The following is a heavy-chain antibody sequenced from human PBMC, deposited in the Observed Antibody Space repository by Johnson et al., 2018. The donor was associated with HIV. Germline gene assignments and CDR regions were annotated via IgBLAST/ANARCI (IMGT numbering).Heavy chain of an antibody. V-gene: IGHV3-30*03. Sequence: VQLVESGGGVVQPGRSLRLSCAASGFTFSSYGMHWVRQAPGKGLEWVAVISYDGSNKYYADSVKGRFTISRDNSKNTLYLQMNSLRPEDTAVYYCARDYYYFDSRAYYDAFDIWGQGTMVTVSS. CDR3: ARDYYYFDSRAYYDAFDI. J-gene: IGHJ3*02. CDR1: GFTFSSYG. CDR2: ISYDGSNK. D-gene: IGHD3-22*01.